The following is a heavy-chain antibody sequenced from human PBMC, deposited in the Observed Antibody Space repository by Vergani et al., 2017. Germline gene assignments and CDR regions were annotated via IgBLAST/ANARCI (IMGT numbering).Heavy chain of an antibody. CDR1: GYTFSTYG. Sequence: QVQLVQSGAEVKKPGASVEVSCKASGYTFSTYGISWVRQAPGQGLEWMGWISAYSGETRYARSLQGRVTMTTDASTNTAYMSLRSLRSDDTAIYYCSRGGFYTSRNDFKFYGLGVWGQGTTVTVTS. D-gene: IGHD3-3*01. V-gene: IGHV1-18*01. CDR3: SRGGFYTSRNDFKFYGLGV. CDR2: ISAYSGET. J-gene: IGHJ6*02.